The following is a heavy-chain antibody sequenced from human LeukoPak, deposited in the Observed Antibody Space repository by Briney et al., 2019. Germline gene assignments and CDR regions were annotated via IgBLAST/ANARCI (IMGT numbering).Heavy chain of an antibody. CDR1: GYSFTSYW. J-gene: IGHJ3*02. Sequence: GESLKISCKGSGYSFTSYWIGWVRQMPGKGLEWMGIIYPGDSDTRYSPSFQGQVTISADKSISTAYLQWSSLKASDTAMYYCARQHDSSGYHLDAFDIWGQGTMVTVSS. CDR3: ARQHDSSGYHLDAFDI. V-gene: IGHV5-51*01. CDR2: IYPGDSDT. D-gene: IGHD3-22*01.